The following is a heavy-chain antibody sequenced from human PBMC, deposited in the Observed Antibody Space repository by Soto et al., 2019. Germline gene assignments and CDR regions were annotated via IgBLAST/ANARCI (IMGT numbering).Heavy chain of an antibody. CDR1: GFSFSSYA. CDR3: AKGWYCSSTSCYMGQLDFDY. Sequence: EVQLLESGGGLVQPGGSLRLSCAASGFSFSSYAMSWVRQAPGKGLEWVSAISGSGGSTYYADSVKGRFTISRDNSKNTQYLQMNSLRAEDTAVYYCAKGWYCSSTSCYMGQLDFDYWGQGTLVTVSS. CDR2: ISGSGGST. D-gene: IGHD2-2*02. V-gene: IGHV3-23*01. J-gene: IGHJ4*02.